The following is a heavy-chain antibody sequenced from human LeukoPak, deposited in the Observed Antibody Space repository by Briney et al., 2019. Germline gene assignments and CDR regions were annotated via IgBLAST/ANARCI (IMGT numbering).Heavy chain of an antibody. D-gene: IGHD6-6*01. J-gene: IGHJ4*02. CDR3: ALFGGMAARFYYFDY. Sequence: ASVKVSCKASGYTFTGYYMHWVRQAPGQGLEWMGRINPNSGGTNYAQKFQGRVTMTRDTSISTAYMELSRLRSDDTAVYYCALFGGMAARFYYFDYWGQGTLVTVSS. V-gene: IGHV1-2*06. CDR2: INPNSGGT. CDR1: GYTFTGYY.